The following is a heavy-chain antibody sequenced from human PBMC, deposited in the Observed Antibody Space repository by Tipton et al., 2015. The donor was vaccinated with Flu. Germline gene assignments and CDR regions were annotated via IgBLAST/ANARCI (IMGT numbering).Heavy chain of an antibody. CDR1: TFSVSGIVY. J-gene: IGHJ4*02. CDR3: ARLSYYDVDLKNFYLDH. D-gene: IGHD3-10*02. CDR2: FYPSGTS. Sequence: TLSLTCSVSTFSVSGIVYWGWIRQSPGKGLEWLGVFYPSGTSYYNPSFKSRVTKSVDTSKSHFSLMLRSLTAADTAVYYCARLSYYDVDLKNFYLDHWGQGALVTVSS. V-gene: IGHV4-38-2*01.